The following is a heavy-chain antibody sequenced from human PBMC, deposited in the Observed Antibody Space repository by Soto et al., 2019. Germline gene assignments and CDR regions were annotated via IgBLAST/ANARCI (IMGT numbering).Heavy chain of an antibody. CDR3: AKDRVYYYDSSCYFGY. J-gene: IGHJ4*02. D-gene: IGHD3-22*01. CDR1: GFTFSMYA. Sequence: GGSLRLSCAASGFTFSMYAMSWVRQAPGKGLEWVAAITGSGSSTFYADSVKGRFTISRDKSKNTLYLQLNSLRAEDAAVYYCAKDRVYYYDSSCYFGYWGQGTLVTVSS. CDR2: ITGSGSST. V-gene: IGHV3-23*01.